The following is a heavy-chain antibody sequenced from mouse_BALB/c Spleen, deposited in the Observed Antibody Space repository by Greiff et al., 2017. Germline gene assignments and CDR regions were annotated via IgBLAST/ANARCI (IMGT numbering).Heavy chain of an antibody. CDR3: ARRKELGRGNAMDY. J-gene: IGHJ4*01. V-gene: IGHV1-9*01. D-gene: IGHD4-1*01. Sequence: QVQLQQSGAGLVKPGASVKLSCKATGYTFSSYWIEWVKQRPGHGLEWIGEILPGSGSTNYNEKFKGKATFTADTSSNTAYMQLSSLTSEDSAVYYCARRKELGRGNAMDYWGQGTSVTVSS. CDR2: ILPGSGST. CDR1: GYTFSSYW.